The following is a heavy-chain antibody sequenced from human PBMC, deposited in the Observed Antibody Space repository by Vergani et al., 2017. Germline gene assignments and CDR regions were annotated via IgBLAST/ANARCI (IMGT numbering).Heavy chain of an antibody. Sequence: EVQLVESGGGLVQPGGSLRLSCAASGFTFSSYWMSWVRQAPGKGLEWVANIKQDGSEKYYVDSVKGRFTISRDNAKNSLYLQMNSLRAEDTAVYYCAGVRVDFWSGYYDYFDYWGQGTLVTVSS. D-gene: IGHD3-3*01. CDR2: IKQDGSEK. CDR1: GFTFSSYW. CDR3: AGVRVDFWSGYYDYFDY. J-gene: IGHJ4*02. V-gene: IGHV3-7*03.